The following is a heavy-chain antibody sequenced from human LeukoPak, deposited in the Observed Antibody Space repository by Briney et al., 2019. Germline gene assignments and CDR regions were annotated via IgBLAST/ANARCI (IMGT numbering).Heavy chain of an antibody. J-gene: IGHJ5*02. V-gene: IGHV4-39*07. CDR2: IYYSGST. Sequence: PSETLSLTCTVSGGSISSSSYYWGWIRQPPGKGLEWIGSIYYSGSTYYNPSLKSRVTISVDTSKNQFSLKLSSVTAADTAVYYCARVKYFEWLNWFDPWGQGTLVTVSS. CDR3: ARVKYFEWLNWFDP. CDR1: GGSISSSSYY. D-gene: IGHD3-9*01.